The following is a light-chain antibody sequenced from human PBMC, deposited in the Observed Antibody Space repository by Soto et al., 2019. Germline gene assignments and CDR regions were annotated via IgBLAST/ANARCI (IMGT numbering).Light chain of an antibody. V-gene: IGLV2-14*01. Sequence: QSVLTQPASVSGSPGQSITISCSGSGSDIGTYNFVSWYQHHPGRAPKLIISEVANRPSGVSDRFSGSKSGSLASLTISGLQAAGEAVYSCSSYTNTGTLVVFGVGTKLTVL. CDR1: GSDIGTYNF. CDR3: SSYTNTGTLVV. J-gene: IGLJ3*02. CDR2: EVA.